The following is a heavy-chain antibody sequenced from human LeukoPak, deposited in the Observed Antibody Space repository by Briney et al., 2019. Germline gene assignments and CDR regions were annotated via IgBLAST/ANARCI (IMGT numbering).Heavy chain of an antibody. CDR1: GGSFSGYY. D-gene: IGHD4-17*01. Sequence: SETLSLTCAVYGGSFSGYYWSWIRQPPGKGLEWIGEINHSGSTNYNPSLKSRVTISVDTSKNQFSLKLSSVTAADTAVYYCARRYRYGDYYFDYWGQGTLVTVSS. V-gene: IGHV4-34*01. CDR3: ARRYRYGDYYFDY. CDR2: INHSGST. J-gene: IGHJ4*02.